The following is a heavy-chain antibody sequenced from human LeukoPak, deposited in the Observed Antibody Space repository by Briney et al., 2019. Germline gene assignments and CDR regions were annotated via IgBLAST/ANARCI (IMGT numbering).Heavy chain of an antibody. CDR3: ASGKGGYDYVWGSYRYYYYGMDV. J-gene: IGHJ6*02. CDR2: INHSGST. CDR1: GGSFSGYY. V-gene: IGHV4-34*01. D-gene: IGHD3-16*02. Sequence: KPSETLSLTCAVYGGSFSGYYWSWIRQPPGKGLEWIGEINHSGSTNYNPSLKSRVTISVDTSKNQFSLKLSSVTAADTAVYYCASGKGGYDYVWGSYRYYYYGMDVWGQGTTVTVSS.